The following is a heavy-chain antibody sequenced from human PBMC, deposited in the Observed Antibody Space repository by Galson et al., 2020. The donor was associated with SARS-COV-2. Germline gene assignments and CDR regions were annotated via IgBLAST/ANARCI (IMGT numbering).Heavy chain of an antibody. V-gene: IGHV3-30*04. CDR1: GFTFSSYA. D-gene: IGHD5-18*01. Sequence: TGGSLRLSCAASGFTFSSYAMHWVRQAPGKGLEWVAVISYDGSNKYYADSVKGRFTISRDNSKNTLYLQMNSLRAEDTAVYYCAGSQAMENYYYYGMDVWGQGTTVTVS. CDR3: AGSQAMENYYYYGMDV. J-gene: IGHJ6*02. CDR2: ISYDGSNK.